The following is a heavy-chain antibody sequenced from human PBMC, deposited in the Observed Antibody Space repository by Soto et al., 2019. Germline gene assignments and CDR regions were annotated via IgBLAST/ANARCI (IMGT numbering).Heavy chain of an antibody. J-gene: IGHJ6*02. D-gene: IGHD3-16*01. CDR3: ARDGGVHGMDV. CDR2: IIPILGIA. CDR1: GGTFSSYT. V-gene: IGHV1-69*04. Sequence: SVKVSCKASGGTFSSYTISWVRQAPGQGLEWMGRIIPILGIANYAQKFQGRVTITRDTSASTAYMELSSLRSEDTAVYYCARDGGVHGMDVWGQGTTVTVSS.